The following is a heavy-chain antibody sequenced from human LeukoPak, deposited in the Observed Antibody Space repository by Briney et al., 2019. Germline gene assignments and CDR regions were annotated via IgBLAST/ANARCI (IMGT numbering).Heavy chain of an antibody. Sequence: GGSLRLSCAASGFTFSSYSMNWVRQAPGKGLEWVSSISSSSSYIYYADSVKGRFTISRDNAKNSLYLQMNSLRAEDTAVYYCARWSRGTADEDGVDVWGQGTTVTVSS. D-gene: IGHD6-13*01. V-gene: IGHV3-21*04. CDR1: GFTFSSYS. CDR2: ISSSSSYI. CDR3: ARWSRGTADEDGVDV. J-gene: IGHJ6*02.